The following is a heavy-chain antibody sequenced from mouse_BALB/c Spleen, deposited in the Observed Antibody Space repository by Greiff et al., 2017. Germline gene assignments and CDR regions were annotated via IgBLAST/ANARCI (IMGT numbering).Heavy chain of an antibody. CDR3: ARGYYAMDY. V-gene: IGHV14-3*02. CDR2: IDPANGNT. CDR1: GFNIKDTY. Sequence: VQLKESGAELVKPGASVKLSCTASGFNIKDTYMHWVKQRPEQGLEWIGRIDPANGNTKYDPKFQGKATITADTSSNTAYLQLSSLTSEDTAVYYFARGYYAMDYWGQGTSVTVSS. J-gene: IGHJ4*01.